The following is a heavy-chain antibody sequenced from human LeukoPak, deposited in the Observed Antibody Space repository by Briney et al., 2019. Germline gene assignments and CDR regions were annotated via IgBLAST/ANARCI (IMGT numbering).Heavy chain of an antibody. D-gene: IGHD5/OR15-5a*01. J-gene: IGHJ3*02. Sequence: GGSLRLSCAASEFTFSNNWMSWVREAPGKGPEWVASIKEDGSIKYYVDSVKGRFTISRDNAKNSLYLQMSSLRAEDTAVYYCASFGILVSWGAFDIWGQGTMVTVSS. CDR3: ASFGILVSWGAFDI. CDR1: EFTFSNNW. V-gene: IGHV3-7*01. CDR2: IKEDGSIK.